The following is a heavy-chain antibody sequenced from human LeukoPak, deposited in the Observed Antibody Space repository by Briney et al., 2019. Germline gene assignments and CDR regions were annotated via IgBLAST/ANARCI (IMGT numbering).Heavy chain of an antibody. V-gene: IGHV1-8*01. CDR3: ARGTPRGYYDSSGYYYLNDY. CDR2: MNPNSGNT. J-gene: IGHJ4*02. Sequence: ASVKVSCKASGYTFTSYDINWVRQATGQGLEWMGWMNPNSGNTGYAQKFQGRVTMTRNTSISTAYMELSSLRSEDTAVYYCARGTPRGYYDSSGYYYLNDYWGQGTLATVSS. CDR1: GYTFTSYD. D-gene: IGHD3-22*01.